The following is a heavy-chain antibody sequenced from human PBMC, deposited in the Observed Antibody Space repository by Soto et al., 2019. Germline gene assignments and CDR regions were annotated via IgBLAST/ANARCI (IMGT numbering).Heavy chain of an antibody. CDR3: AREGISGGIDL. V-gene: IGHV3-21*01. D-gene: IGHD2-15*01. J-gene: IGHJ4*02. CDR1: GSAFISYS. CDR2: ISSGGSYI. Sequence: GGSLRLSCADSGSAFISYSMNWVRQAPGTGLEWVSSISSGGSYIYYADSVKGRFTISRDDAKNSLFLQMSSLRAEDTAVYYCAREGISGGIDLWGQGTLVTVSS.